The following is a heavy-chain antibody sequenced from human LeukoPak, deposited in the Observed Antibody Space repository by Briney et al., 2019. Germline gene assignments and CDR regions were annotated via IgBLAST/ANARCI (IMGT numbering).Heavy chain of an antibody. CDR3: AREGALRYPYYYYMDV. V-gene: IGHV3-48*03. Sequence: PGGSLRLSCAASGFTFSSYEMNWVRQAPGKGLEWVSYISSSGSTIYYADSVKGRFTISRDNAKNSLYLQMNSLRAEDTAVYYCAREGALRYPYYYYMDVWGKGTTVTISS. J-gene: IGHJ6*03. D-gene: IGHD3-9*01. CDR1: GFTFSSYE. CDR2: ISSSGSTI.